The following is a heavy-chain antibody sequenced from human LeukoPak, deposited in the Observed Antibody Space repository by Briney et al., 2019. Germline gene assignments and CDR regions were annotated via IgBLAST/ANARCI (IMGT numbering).Heavy chain of an antibody. CDR2: INHSGST. CDR3: AREQIVLRYFDWLPGWFDP. V-gene: IGHV4-34*01. CDR1: GGSFSGYY. Sequence: SETLSLTCAVYGGSFSGYYWSWIRQPPGKGLEWVGEINHSGSTNYNPYLKSRVTISVDTSKNKFSLKLSSVTAADTAVYYCAREQIVLRYFDWLPGWFDPWGQGTLVTVSS. D-gene: IGHD3-9*01. J-gene: IGHJ5*02.